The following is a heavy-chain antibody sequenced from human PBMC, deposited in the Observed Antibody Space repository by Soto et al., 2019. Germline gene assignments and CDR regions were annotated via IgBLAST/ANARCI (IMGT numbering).Heavy chain of an antibody. D-gene: IGHD5-18*01. J-gene: IGHJ6*02. Sequence: ASVKFSCKASGYTFTSYAMHWVRQAPGQRLEWMGWINAGNGNTKYSQKFQGRVTITRDTSASTAYMELSSLRSEDTAVYYCARDRPRGYSYVLRLYGMDVWGQGTTVTVSS. CDR2: INAGNGNT. CDR1: GYTFTSYA. V-gene: IGHV1-3*01. CDR3: ARDRPRGYSYVLRLYGMDV.